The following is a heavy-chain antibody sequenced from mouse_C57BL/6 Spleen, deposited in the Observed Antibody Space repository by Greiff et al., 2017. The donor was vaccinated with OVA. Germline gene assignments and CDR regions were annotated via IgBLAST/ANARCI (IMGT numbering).Heavy chain of an antibody. V-gene: IGHV5-17*01. CDR1: GFTFSDYG. D-gene: IGHD1-1*01. CDR2: ISSGSSTI. Sequence: DVQLVESGGGLVKPGGSLKLSCAASGFTFSDYGMHWVRQAPEKGLEWVAYISSGSSTIYYADTVKGRFTISRDNAKNTLFLQMTSLRSEDTAMYYCARERDYYGSSYFDYWGQGTTLTVSS. J-gene: IGHJ2*01. CDR3: ARERDYYGSSYFDY.